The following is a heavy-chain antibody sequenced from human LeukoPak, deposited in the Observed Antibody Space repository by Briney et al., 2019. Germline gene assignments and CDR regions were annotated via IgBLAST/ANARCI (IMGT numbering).Heavy chain of an antibody. V-gene: IGHV3-11*01. CDR1: GFTFSDYY. Sequence: GGSLRLSCAASGFTFSDYYMSWIRQAPGKGLEWVSYISGSGSTIYYADSVKGRFTISRDNAKNSLYLQMNSLRAEDTAVYYCARDGAASYYYYGMDVWGQGTTVTVSS. CDR2: ISGSGSTI. CDR3: ARDGAASYYYYGMDV. J-gene: IGHJ6*02. D-gene: IGHD5-18*01.